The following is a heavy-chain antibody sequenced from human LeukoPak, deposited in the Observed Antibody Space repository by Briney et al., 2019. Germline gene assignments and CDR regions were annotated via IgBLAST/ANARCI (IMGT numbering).Heavy chain of an antibody. J-gene: IGHJ3*02. CDR1: GFTFSSYW. Sequence: GGSLRLSCAASGFTFSSYWMSWVCQAPGKGLEWVANIKQDGSEKYYVDSVKGRFTISRDNAKNSLCLQMHSLRAEDTAVYYCARDPRSSSHDAFDIWGQGTMVTVSS. CDR3: ARDPRSSSHDAFDI. CDR2: IKQDGSEK. D-gene: IGHD6-6*01. V-gene: IGHV3-7*01.